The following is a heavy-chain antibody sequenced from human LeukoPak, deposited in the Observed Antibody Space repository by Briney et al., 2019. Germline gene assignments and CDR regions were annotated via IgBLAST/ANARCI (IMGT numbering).Heavy chain of an antibody. V-gene: IGHV4-4*09. D-gene: IGHD2-8*01. CDR3: AREGRYCTNGVCYGGFWFDP. CDR1: GGSISSYY. Sequence: SETLSLTCTVSGGSISSYYWSRIRQPPGKGLEWIGYIYTSGSTNYNPSLKSRVTISVDTSKNQFSLKLSSVTAADTAVYYCAREGRYCTNGVCYGGFWFDPWGQGTLVTVSS. J-gene: IGHJ5*02. CDR2: IYTSGST.